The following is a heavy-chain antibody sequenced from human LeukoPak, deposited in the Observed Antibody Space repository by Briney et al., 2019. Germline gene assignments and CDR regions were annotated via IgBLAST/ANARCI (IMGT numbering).Heavy chain of an antibody. Sequence: KPSGTLSLTCAVSGDSINNNNWWSWVRQPPGKGLEWIGEIYHTGSTNYNPSLKSRVSISVDKSKNQFSLKLSSVTAADTAVYYCARDRVGATRRDYYFDYWGQGTLVTVSS. CDR2: IYHTGST. J-gene: IGHJ4*02. CDR3: ARDRVGATRRDYYFDY. V-gene: IGHV4-4*02. CDR1: GDSINNNNW. D-gene: IGHD1-26*01.